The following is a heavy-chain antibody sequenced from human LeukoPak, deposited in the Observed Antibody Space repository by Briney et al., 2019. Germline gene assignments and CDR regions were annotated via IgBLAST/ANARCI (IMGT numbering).Heavy chain of an antibody. CDR3: AKGGGSRGPEEYYFDY. CDR1: GFXFSSYG. D-gene: IGHD3-10*01. Sequence: GRSLRLSCAASGFXFSSYGIHWVRQAPGKGLEWVAVIWYDGSNKYYADSVKGRFTISRDNSKNTLYLQMNSLRAEDTAVYYCAKGGGSRGPEEYYFDYWGQGPLVTVSS. V-gene: IGHV3-33*06. CDR2: IWYDGSNK. J-gene: IGHJ4*02.